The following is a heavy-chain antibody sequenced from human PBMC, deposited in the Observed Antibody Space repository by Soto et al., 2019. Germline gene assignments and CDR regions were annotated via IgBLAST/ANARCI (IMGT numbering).Heavy chain of an antibody. D-gene: IGHD6-19*01. V-gene: IGHV1-3*01. Sequence: QVKLVQSGAEVKKPGASVKVSCKASGYTFTSYAMHWVRQAPGQRLEWMGWINAGNGNTKYSQKFQGRVTITRDTSASTAYMELSSLRSEDTAVYYCAVGWLVNIWYFDLWGRGTLVTVSS. CDR3: AVGWLVNIWYFDL. CDR1: GYTFTSYA. J-gene: IGHJ2*01. CDR2: INAGNGNT.